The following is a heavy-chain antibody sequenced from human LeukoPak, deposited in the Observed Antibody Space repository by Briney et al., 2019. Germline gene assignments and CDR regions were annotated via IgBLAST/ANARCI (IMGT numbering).Heavy chain of an antibody. Sequence: SVKVSCKASGGTFSSYAISWVRQAPGQGLEWMGGIIPIFGTANYAQKFQGRVTITADESTITAYMELSSLRSEDTAVYYCARSSVDSSSWYAYYFDYWGQGTLVTVSS. D-gene: IGHD6-13*01. V-gene: IGHV1-69*13. CDR3: ARSSVDSSSWYAYYFDY. CDR1: GGTFSSYA. J-gene: IGHJ4*02. CDR2: IIPIFGTA.